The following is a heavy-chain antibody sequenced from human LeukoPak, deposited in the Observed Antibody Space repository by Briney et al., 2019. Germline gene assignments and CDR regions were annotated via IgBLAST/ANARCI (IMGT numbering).Heavy chain of an antibody. CDR2: ISSSSSYI. V-gene: IGHV3-21*01. CDR1: GFTFSSYS. CDR3: ARQGPGIQLWTSGDDY. J-gene: IGHJ4*02. Sequence: GGSLRLSCAASGFTFSSYSMNWVRQAPGKGLEWVSSISSSSSYIYYADSVKGRFTISRDNAKNSLYLQMNSLRAEDTAVYYCARQGPGIQLWTSGDDYWGQGTLVTVSS. D-gene: IGHD5-18*01.